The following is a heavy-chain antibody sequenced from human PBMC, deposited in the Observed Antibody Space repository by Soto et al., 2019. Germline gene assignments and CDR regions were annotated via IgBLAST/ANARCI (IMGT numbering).Heavy chain of an antibody. D-gene: IGHD6-6*01. CDR3: AAESSIAARYGMDV. CDR2: IVVGSGNT. CDR1: GLTFTSSA. Sequence: ASVKVSCKASGLTFTSSAVQWVRQARGQRLEWIGWIVVGSGNTNYAQKFQERVTITRDMSTSTAYMELSSLRSEDTAVYYCAAESSIAARYGMDVWGQGTTVTVSS. J-gene: IGHJ6*02. V-gene: IGHV1-58*01.